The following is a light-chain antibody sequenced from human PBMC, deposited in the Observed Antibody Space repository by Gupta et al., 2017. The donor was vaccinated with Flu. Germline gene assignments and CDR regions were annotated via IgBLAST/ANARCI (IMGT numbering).Light chain of an antibody. CDR3: KQVIHIPCT. Sequence: VSLGVPACKSCRTSGRGMHKTGYTAVQWYLKQTEQPRQLMIYMTSKRAHGVAERFSGRGSGKDFTIRSSREEDEDVGFYYWKQVIHIPCTFGQGTKVEIK. J-gene: IGKJ1*01. CDR2: MTS. CDR1: GRGMHKTGYTA. V-gene: IGKV2-28*01.